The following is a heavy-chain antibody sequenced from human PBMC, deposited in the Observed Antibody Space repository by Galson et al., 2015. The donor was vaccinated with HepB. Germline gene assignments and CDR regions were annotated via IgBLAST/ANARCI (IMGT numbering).Heavy chain of an antibody. CDR2: ISYDGSNK. CDR1: GFTFSSYA. V-gene: IGHV3-30-3*01. CDR3: ARDQQWLVYREIFDP. D-gene: IGHD6-19*01. Sequence: SLRLSCAASGFTFSSYAMHWVRQAPGKGLEWVAVISYDGSNKYYADSVKGRFTISRDNSKNTLYLRMNSLRAEDTAVYYCARDQQWLVYREIFDPWGQGTLVTVSS. J-gene: IGHJ5*02.